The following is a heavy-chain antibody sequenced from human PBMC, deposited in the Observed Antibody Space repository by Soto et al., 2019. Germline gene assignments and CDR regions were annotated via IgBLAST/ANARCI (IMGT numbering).Heavy chain of an antibody. J-gene: IGHJ3*02. CDR3: ARDRTGTSRNAFDI. CDR2: ISTGGSSI. CDR1: GLSFSSYS. Sequence: QLVGSGGGLVKPGGSLRLSCAASGLSFSSYSMNWVRQAPGKGLEWVSSISTGGSSIYYADSVKGRFTISRDNAKNSLYLLMNSLRAEDTAVYYCARDRTGTSRNAFDIWGQGTMVTVSS. V-gene: IGHV3-21*01. D-gene: IGHD1-7*01.